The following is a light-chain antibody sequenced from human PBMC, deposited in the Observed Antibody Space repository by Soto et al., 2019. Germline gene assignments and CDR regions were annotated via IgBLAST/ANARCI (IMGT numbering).Light chain of an antibody. J-gene: IGKJ4*01. CDR3: QQYGSSPLT. CDR1: QSVSSSY. Sequence: EIVLTQSPGTLSLSPGERATLSCRASQSVSSSYFSWYQQKPDQSPRLLIDGASSTATSIPARFSGSGSASDFSLTISSLAPEDFAVYYGQQYGSSPLTFGGGTKVEIK. CDR2: GAS. V-gene: IGKV3-20*01.